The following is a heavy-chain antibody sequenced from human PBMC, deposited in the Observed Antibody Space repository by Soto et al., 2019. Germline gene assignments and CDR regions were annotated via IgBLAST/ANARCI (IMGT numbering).Heavy chain of an antibody. Sequence: QVQLVQSGAEVKKPGASVKVSCKASGYTFTNSAIHWVRQAPGQRLEWMGWIIAGNANTKYSQKFQGRVTITRDTDASTAYLELSSLRSEDTAVYYCARDPWGGSVDAFDIWGQGTMVTVSS. CDR1: GYTFTNSA. CDR3: ARDPWGGSVDAFDI. J-gene: IGHJ3*02. CDR2: IIAGNANT. D-gene: IGHD3-10*01. V-gene: IGHV1-3*01.